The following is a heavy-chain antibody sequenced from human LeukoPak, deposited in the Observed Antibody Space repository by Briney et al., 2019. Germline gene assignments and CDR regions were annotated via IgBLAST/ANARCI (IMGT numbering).Heavy chain of an antibody. V-gene: IGHV3-30*04. CDR1: GFTFSSYA. D-gene: IGHD3-22*01. CDR3: ASGELKGETMIVHYFNY. CDR2: ISYDGSNK. Sequence: PGGSLRLSCAASGFTFSSYAMHWVRQAPGKGLEWVAVISYDGSNKYYADSVKGRFTISRDNSKNTLYLQMNSLRTEDTAVYYCASGELKGETMIVHYFNYWGQGTLVTVSS. J-gene: IGHJ4*02.